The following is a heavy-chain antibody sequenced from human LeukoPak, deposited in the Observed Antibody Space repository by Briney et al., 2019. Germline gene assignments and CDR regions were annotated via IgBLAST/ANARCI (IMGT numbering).Heavy chain of an antibody. J-gene: IGHJ4*02. V-gene: IGHV3-7*05. D-gene: IGHD3-10*01. Sequence: GGSLRLSCAASGFPFSRSWMSWVRQAPGKGLEWVANINQDGGEKYYMDSVKGRFTISRDNAKNSLYLQMSSLRAEDTAVYYCARTQTATYYYGSGSYYNPVGYWGQGTLVTVSS. CDR3: ARTQTATYYYGSGSYYNPVGY. CDR1: GFPFSRSW. CDR2: INQDGGEK.